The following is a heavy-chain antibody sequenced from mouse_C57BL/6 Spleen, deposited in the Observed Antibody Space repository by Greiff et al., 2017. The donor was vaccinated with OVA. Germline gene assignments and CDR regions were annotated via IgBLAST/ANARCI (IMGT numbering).Heavy chain of an antibody. CDR3: AKGETGSWFAY. J-gene: IGHJ3*01. Sequence: EVKLVESGPELVKPGASVKISCKASGYSFTDYNMNWVKQSNGKSLEWIGVINPNYGTTSYNQKFKGKATLTVDQSSSTAYMQLNSLTSEDSAVYYCAKGETGSWFAYWGQGTLVTVSA. D-gene: IGHD4-1*01. V-gene: IGHV1-39*01. CDR1: GYSFTDYN. CDR2: INPNYGTT.